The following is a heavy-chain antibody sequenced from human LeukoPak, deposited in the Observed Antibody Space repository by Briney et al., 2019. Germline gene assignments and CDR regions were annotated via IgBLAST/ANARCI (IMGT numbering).Heavy chain of an antibody. Sequence: SETLSLTCTVSGGSISSYYWSWIRQPPGKGLEWIGYIYYSGSTNYNPSLKSRVTISVDTSKNQFSLKLSSVTAADTAVYSCARARVGATIGYYYYMDVWGKGTTVTVSS. CDR3: ARARVGATIGYYYYMDV. J-gene: IGHJ6*03. CDR2: IYYSGST. CDR1: GGSISSYY. V-gene: IGHV4-59*01. D-gene: IGHD1-26*01.